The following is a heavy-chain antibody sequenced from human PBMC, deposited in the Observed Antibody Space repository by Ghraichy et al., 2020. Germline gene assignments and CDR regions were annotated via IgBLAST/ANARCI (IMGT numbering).Heavy chain of an antibody. V-gene: IGHV4-34*01. Sequence: SETLSLTCAVYGGSFSGYYWSWIRQPPGKGLEWIGEINHSGSTNYNPSLKSRVTISVDTSKNQFSLKLSSVTATDTAVYYCARSSSSSNEYFQHWGQGTLVTVSS. CDR3: ARSSSSSNEYFQH. CDR2: INHSGST. CDR1: GGSFSGYY. J-gene: IGHJ1*01. D-gene: IGHD6-6*01.